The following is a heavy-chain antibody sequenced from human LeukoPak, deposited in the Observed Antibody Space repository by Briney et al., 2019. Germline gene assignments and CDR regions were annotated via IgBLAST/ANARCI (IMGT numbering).Heavy chain of an antibody. J-gene: IGHJ4*02. CDR2: INPNSGDT. CDR3: ARDRMGDCATTSCYLAY. CDR1: GYTFTAYY. V-gene: IGHV1-2*02. Sequence: ASVKVSCKASGYTFTAYYLHWVRQAPGQGLEWMGWINPNSGDTNYAQKFQGRVTMTRDTSITTAYMELSRLTSDHTAIYYCARDRMGDCATTSCYLAYWGQGTLVTVSS. D-gene: IGHD2-2*01.